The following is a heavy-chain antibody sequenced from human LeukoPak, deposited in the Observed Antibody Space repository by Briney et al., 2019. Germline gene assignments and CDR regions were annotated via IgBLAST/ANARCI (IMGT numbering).Heavy chain of an antibody. D-gene: IGHD2-2*01. CDR1: GGSVSSGVYY. Sequence: SETLSLTCTVSGGSVSSGVYYWSWIRQHPGKGLEWIGYIYYSGSVYYNPSLKSRVTISVDTSKNQFSLKLRSVTAADTAVYYCARDLGRQVSAAMWNIWGQGTKVTVSS. J-gene: IGHJ3*02. V-gene: IGHV4-31*03. CDR2: IYYSGSV. CDR3: ARDLGRQVSAAMWNI.